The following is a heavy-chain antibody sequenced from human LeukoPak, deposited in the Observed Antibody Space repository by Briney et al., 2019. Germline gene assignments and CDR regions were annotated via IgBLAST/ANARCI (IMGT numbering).Heavy chain of an antibody. J-gene: IGHJ4*02. CDR3: ARDLSKRSYYYDSSGYPTGY. D-gene: IGHD3-22*01. CDR1: GFTFSSHT. Sequence: SGGSLRLSCTASGFTFSSHTMSWVRQAPGKGLEWVSCIVSSGDNTYYADSVKGRFTISRDNAKNSLYLQMNSLRAEDTAVYYCARDLSKRSYYYDSSGYPTGYWGQGTLVTVSS. CDR2: IVSSGDNT. V-gene: IGHV3-21*01.